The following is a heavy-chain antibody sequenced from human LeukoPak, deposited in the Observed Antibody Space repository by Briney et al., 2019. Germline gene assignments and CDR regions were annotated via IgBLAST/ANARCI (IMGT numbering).Heavy chain of an antibody. CDR1: GYTFTSYG. V-gene: IGHV1-18*01. CDR3: ARVCGELRFLEWPNEYYYGMDV. CDR2: ISAYNGNT. D-gene: IGHD3-3*01. Sequence: GASVKVSCKASGYTFTSYGISWVRQAPGQGHEWMGWISAYNGNTNYAQKLLGRVTMTTDTSTSTAYMELRSLRSDDTAVYYCARVCGELRFLEWPNEYYYGMDVWGQGTTVTVSS. J-gene: IGHJ6*02.